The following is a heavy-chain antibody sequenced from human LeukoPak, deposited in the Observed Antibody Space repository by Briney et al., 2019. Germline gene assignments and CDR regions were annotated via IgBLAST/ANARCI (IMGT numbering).Heavy chain of an antibody. CDR3: ARALERRGADAFDI. D-gene: IGHD1-1*01. CDR2: ISSSGSTI. CDR1: GFIFSSYE. Sequence: GGSLRLSCAASGFIFSSYEMNWVRQAPGKGLEWVSYISSSGSTIYYADSVKGRFTISRDNAKNTLYLQMNSLRAEDTAVYYCARALERRGADAFDIWGQGTMVTVSS. V-gene: IGHV3-48*03. J-gene: IGHJ3*02.